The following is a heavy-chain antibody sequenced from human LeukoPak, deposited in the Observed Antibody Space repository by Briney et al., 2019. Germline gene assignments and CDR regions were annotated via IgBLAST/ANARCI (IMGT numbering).Heavy chain of an antibody. CDR2: INWNGGST. Sequence: GGSLRLSCAASGFTFDDYGMSWVRQAPGKGLEWVSGINWNGGSTGYADSVKGRFTISRDNAKNSLYLQMNSLRAEDTAVYYCAKLIVVVTATGIDYWGQGTLVTVSS. V-gene: IGHV3-20*04. D-gene: IGHD2-21*02. CDR1: GFTFDDYG. CDR3: AKLIVVVTATGIDY. J-gene: IGHJ4*02.